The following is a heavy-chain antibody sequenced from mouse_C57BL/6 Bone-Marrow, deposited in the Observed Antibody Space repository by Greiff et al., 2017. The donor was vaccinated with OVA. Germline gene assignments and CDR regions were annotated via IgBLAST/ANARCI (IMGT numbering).Heavy chain of an antibody. CDR2: IYIGNGYT. J-gene: IGHJ3*01. CDR1: GYTFTSYG. V-gene: IGHV1-58*01. CDR3: ARSPLDSSGYWFAY. D-gene: IGHD3-2*02. Sequence: VGPGSSVKMSCKTSGYTFTSYGINWVKQRPGQGLEWIGYIYIGNGYTEYNEKFKGKATLTSDTSSSTAYMQLSSLTSEDSAIYFCARSPLDSSGYWFAYWGQGTLVTVSA.